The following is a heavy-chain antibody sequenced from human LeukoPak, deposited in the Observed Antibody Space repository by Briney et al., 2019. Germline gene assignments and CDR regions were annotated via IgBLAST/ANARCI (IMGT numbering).Heavy chain of an antibody. J-gene: IGHJ4*02. CDR1: GFTFNIFA. D-gene: IGHD5-18*01. Sequence: GRSLRLSCAASGFTFNIFAMHWVRQAPGQGLEWVAIIYYDGSVKYYVDSVKGRFTISRDSSKNTLYLLMNRLRADDTAVYYCARGGGVEAAMALDYWGQGTLVAVSS. CDR2: IYYDGSVK. CDR3: ARGGGVEAAMALDY. V-gene: IGHV3-33*01.